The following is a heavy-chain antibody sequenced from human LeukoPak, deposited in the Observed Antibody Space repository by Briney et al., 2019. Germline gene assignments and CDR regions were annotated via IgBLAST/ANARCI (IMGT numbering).Heavy chain of an antibody. CDR2: IRNDGSNK. Sequence: PGGSLRLSCAASGFTFSSYGMHWVRQAPGKGLEWVAFIRNDGSNKYYADSVKGRFTISRDNSKNTVYLQMSSLRAEDTAVYYCAKDPEQQLGAYFDYWGQGTLVTVSS. CDR1: GFTFSSYG. D-gene: IGHD6-13*01. CDR3: AKDPEQQLGAYFDY. J-gene: IGHJ4*02. V-gene: IGHV3-30*02.